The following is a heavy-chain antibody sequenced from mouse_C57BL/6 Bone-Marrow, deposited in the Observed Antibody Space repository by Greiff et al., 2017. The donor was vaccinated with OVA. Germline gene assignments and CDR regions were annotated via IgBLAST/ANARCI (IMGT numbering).Heavy chain of an antibody. D-gene: IGHD1-1*01. CDR2: IWSGGST. CDR1: GFSLTSYG. J-gene: IGHJ3*01. CDR3: AKDSYYYGPFAY. V-gene: IGHV2-5*01. Sequence: VQLQESGPGLVQPSQCLSITCTVSGFSLTSYGVHWVRQSPGKGLEWLGVIWSGGSTAYNAAFMSRLSITNDNSKSQVFCKMNSLQADDTAIYYCAKDSYYYGPFAYWGQGTLVTVSA.